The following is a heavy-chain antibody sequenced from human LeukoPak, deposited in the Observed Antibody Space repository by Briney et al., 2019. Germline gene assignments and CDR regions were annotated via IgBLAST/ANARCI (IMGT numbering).Heavy chain of an antibody. J-gene: IGHJ6*02. D-gene: IGHD3-10*01. CDR1: GGSTSPYS. Sequence: PSETLSLTCTVSGGSTSPYSWSWIRQPAGNALEWIGRIHSSGRTNYNPSLKSRLTMSVDTTKNQFSLKLNTVTAADAAVYYCARGSGGGSGSYYKDHYYGMDVWGPGTTVTVS. CDR3: ARGSGGGSGSYYKDHYYGMDV. CDR2: IHSSGRT. V-gene: IGHV4-4*07.